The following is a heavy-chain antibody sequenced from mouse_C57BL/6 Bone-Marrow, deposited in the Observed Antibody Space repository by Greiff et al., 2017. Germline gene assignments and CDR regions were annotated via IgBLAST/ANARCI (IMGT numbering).Heavy chain of an antibody. CDR3: ASIYYEHAMDY. J-gene: IGHJ4*01. Sequence: QVQLQQPGAELVKPGASVKMSCKASGYTFTSYWITWVKQRPGQGLEWIGDIYPGSGSTNYNEKFKSKATLTVDTSSSTAYMQLSSLTSKDSAVYYCASIYYEHAMDYWGQGTSVTVSS. CDR2: IYPGSGST. D-gene: IGHD2-4*01. CDR1: GYTFTSYW. V-gene: IGHV1-55*01.